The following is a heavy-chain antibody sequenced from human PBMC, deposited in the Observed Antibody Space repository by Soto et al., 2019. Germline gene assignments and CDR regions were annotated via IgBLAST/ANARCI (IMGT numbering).Heavy chain of an antibody. CDR3: ARPFGDYGDYAWSLRY. J-gene: IGHJ4*02. CDR2: ISAYNGNT. V-gene: IGHV1-18*01. Sequence: VQLVQSGAEVKNPGASVKVSCKAAGYTFSGYARGWVRQAPGQGLEWMGWISAYNGNTDYAQKFQGRVTMTTDTSTSTAYRALRSLTSYDTAVYYCARPFGDYGDYAWSLRYWGQGTLVTVSS. CDR1: GYTFSGYA. D-gene: IGHD4-17*01.